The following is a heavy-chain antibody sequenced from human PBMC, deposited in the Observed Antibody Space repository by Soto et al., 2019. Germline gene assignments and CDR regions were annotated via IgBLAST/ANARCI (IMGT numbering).Heavy chain of an antibody. CDR3: ARAARWLQSRYFDL. Sequence: PGGSLRLSCAASGFTFGNYDMHWVRQTTGKGLEWVSAIDIAGATYCPDSVKGRFTISREKAKNSLYLQMNSLRADDTAVYYCARAARWLQSRYFDLWGRGTLVTASS. CDR1: GFTFGNYD. CDR2: IDIAGAT. V-gene: IGHV3-13*01. J-gene: IGHJ2*01. D-gene: IGHD5-12*01.